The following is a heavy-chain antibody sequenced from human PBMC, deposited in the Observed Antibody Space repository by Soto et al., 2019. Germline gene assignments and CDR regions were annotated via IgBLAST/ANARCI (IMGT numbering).Heavy chain of an antibody. CDR1: GYTFTSYA. CDR2: INAGNGNT. V-gene: IGHV1-3*05. CDR3: ARDPSYYGMDV. Sequence: QVQLVKSGAEEKKPGASVKVSCKASGYTFTSYAMHWVRQAPGQRLEWMGWINAGNGNTKYSQKFQGRVTITWDTSASTAYMELSSLRSEDTAVYYCARDPSYYGMDVWGQGTTVTVSS. J-gene: IGHJ6*02.